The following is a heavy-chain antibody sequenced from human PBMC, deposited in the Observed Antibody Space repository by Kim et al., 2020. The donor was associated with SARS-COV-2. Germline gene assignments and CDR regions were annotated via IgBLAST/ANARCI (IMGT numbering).Heavy chain of an antibody. CDR2: ISSSSSYI. D-gene: IGHD3-22*01. CDR3: ARDGRGYLHYYYGMDV. Sequence: GGSLRLSCAASGFTFSSYSMNWVRQAPGKGLEWVSSISSSSSYIYYADSVKGRFTISRDNAKNSLYLQMNSLRAEDTAVYYCARDGRGYLHYYYGMDVWGQGTTVTVSS. CDR1: GFTFSSYS. J-gene: IGHJ6*02. V-gene: IGHV3-21*01.